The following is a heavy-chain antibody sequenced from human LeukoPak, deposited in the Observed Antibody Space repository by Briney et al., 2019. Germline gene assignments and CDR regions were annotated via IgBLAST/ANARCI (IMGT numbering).Heavy chain of an antibody. CDR2: IVVGSGNT. CDR1: GFSFTRSA. J-gene: IGHJ4*02. V-gene: IGHV1-58*02. Sequence: GASVKVSCKASGFSFTRSAMQWVRQARGQRLEWIGWIVVGSGNTNYAQKFQERVTITRDMSTSTAYMELSSLRSEDTAVCYCAAKFGDFDYWGQGTLVTVSS. D-gene: IGHD3-10*01. CDR3: AAKFGDFDY.